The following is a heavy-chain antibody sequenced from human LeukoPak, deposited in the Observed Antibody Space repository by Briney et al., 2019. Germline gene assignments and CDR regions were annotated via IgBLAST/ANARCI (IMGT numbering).Heavy chain of an antibody. CDR2: INTYNGFS. D-gene: IGHD1-1*01. Sequence: ASARVSCKTSGYSFTSSGITWVRQAPGQGLEWMGWINTYNGFSKYARKLQGRVTMTADTSKSTAYMELSSLSSDDTAVYYCAKNTTGGYSDYWGQGTLVTVSS. CDR3: AKNTTGGYSDY. J-gene: IGHJ4*02. V-gene: IGHV1-18*01. CDR1: GYSFTSSG.